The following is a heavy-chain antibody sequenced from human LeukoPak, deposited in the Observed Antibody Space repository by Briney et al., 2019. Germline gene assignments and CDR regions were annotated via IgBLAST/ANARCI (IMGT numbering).Heavy chain of an antibody. CDR1: GFKFDDYG. CDR2: INWNGAWT. CDR3: AGYYYDSSRGFDL. D-gene: IGHD3-22*01. V-gene: IGHV3-20*04. Sequence: GGSLRLSCAASGFKFDDYGMSWVRQAPGKGLEWVCDINWNGAWTGYADSVKGRFTISRDNAKNSLYLQMNSLRAEDTALYYCAGYYYDSSRGFDLWGQGTLVTVSS. J-gene: IGHJ5*02.